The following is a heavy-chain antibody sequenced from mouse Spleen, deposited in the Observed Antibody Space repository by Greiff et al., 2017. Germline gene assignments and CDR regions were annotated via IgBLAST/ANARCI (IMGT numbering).Heavy chain of an antibody. CDR3: ARRVYYGSSYYFDY. D-gene: IGHD1-1*01. J-gene: IGHJ2*01. CDR1: GFTFSSYA. Sequence: EVKLMESGGGLVKPGGSLKLSCAASGFTFSSYAMSWVRQTPEKRLEWVATISSGGSYTYYPDSVKGRFTISRDNAKNTLYLQMSSLRSEDTAMYYCARRVYYGSSYYFDYWGQGTTLTVSS. CDR2: ISSGGSYT. V-gene: IGHV5-9-1*01.